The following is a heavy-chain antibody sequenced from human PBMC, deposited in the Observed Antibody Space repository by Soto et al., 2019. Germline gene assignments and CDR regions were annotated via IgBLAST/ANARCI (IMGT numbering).Heavy chain of an antibody. D-gene: IGHD3-22*01. Sequence: EVQLLESGGGLVQPGGSLRLSCAASGFTFSSYAMSWVRQAPGKGLEWVSAISGSGGSTYYADSVKGRFTISRDNSKNTLYPQMNNLRAEDTAVYYCAKDRMIVVTPFDHWGQGTLVTVSS. J-gene: IGHJ4*02. V-gene: IGHV3-23*01. CDR1: GFTFSSYA. CDR3: AKDRMIVVTPFDH. CDR2: ISGSGGST.